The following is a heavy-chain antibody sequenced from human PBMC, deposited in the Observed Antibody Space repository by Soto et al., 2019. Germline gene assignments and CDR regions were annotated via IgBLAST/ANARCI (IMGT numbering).Heavy chain of an antibody. CDR2: IKSKTDGGTT. CDR1: GFTFSNAW. V-gene: IGHV3-15*01. J-gene: IGHJ4*02. D-gene: IGHD2-8*01. CDR3: TTVKSIYCTNGVCYTD. Sequence: GGSLRLSCAASGFTFSNAWMSWVRQAPGKGLEWVGRIKSKTDGGTTDYAAPVKGRFTISRDDSKNTLYLQMNSLKTEDTAVYYCTTVKSIYCTNGVCYTDWGQGTLVTVSS.